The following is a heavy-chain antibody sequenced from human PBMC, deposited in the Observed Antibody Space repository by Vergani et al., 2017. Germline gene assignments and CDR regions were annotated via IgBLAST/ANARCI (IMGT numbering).Heavy chain of an antibody. CDR1: GGSISSGDYY. CDR2: IYYSGSA. V-gene: IGHV4-30-4*08. D-gene: IGHD2-2*01. Sequence: QVQLQESGPGLVKPSQTLSLTCPVSGGSISSGDYYWRWIRQPPGKGLEWIGYIYYSGSAYYNPSLKSRVTISVDTSKNQFSLKLSSVTAADTAVYYCARALGYGSSTSCYRSGYYYYGMDVWGQGTTVTVSS. J-gene: IGHJ6*02. CDR3: ARALGYGSSTSCYRSGYYYYGMDV.